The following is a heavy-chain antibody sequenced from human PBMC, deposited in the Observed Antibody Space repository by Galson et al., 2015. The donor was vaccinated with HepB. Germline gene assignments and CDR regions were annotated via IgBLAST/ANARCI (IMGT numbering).Heavy chain of an antibody. D-gene: IGHD4-23*01. CDR2: SRNKPRGYST. V-gene: IGHV3-72*01. J-gene: IGHJ4*02. CDR3: ARSEVTTVGTDFDS. CDR1: GFTFSDHY. Sequence: SLRLSCAVSGFTFSDHYIDWVRQAPGKGLEWVGRSRNKPRGYSTAYAASVKGRFTVSRDDSKNSVFLQMNSLRSEDTAVYYCARSEVTTVGTDFDSWGQGTLVTVSS.